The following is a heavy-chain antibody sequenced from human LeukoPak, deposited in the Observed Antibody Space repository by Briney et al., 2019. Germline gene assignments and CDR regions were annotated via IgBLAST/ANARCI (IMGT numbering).Heavy chain of an antibody. V-gene: IGHV3-30-3*01. CDR2: ISYDGSNK. CDR3: ARGDGYNFNYFDY. J-gene: IGHJ4*02. D-gene: IGHD5-24*01. CDR1: GFTFSSYA. Sequence: GGSLRLSCTASGFTFSSYAMHWVRQAPGKGLEWVAVISYDGSNKYYADSVKGRFTISRDNSKNTLYLQMYSLRAEDTAVYYCARGDGYNFNYFDYWGQGALVSVSS.